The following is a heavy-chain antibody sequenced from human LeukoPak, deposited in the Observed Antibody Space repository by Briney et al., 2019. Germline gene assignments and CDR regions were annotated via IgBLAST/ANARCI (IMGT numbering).Heavy chain of an antibody. V-gene: IGHV3-20*04. CDR2: INWNGGRT. D-gene: IGHD2-2*01. J-gene: IGHJ6*04. CDR1: GFTLDDYG. CDR3: AREIVVVPAAGMDV. Sequence: GGSLRLSCAASGFTLDDYGMSWVRQAPGNGLEWVSGINWNGGRTGYAHFVKGRFTISRDNAKNSLYLQMNSLRAEDTALYYCAREIVVVPAAGMDVWGKGTTVTVSS.